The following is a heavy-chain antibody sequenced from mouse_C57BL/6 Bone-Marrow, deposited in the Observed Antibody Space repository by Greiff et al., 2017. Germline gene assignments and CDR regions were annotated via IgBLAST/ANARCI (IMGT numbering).Heavy chain of an antibody. V-gene: IGHV1-55*01. CDR2: IYPGSGST. D-gene: IGHD1-1*01. CDR1: GYTFTSYW. J-gene: IGHJ1*03. Sequence: QVQLQQPGAELVKPGASVKMSCKASGYTFTSYWITWVKQRPGQGLEWIGDIYPGSGSTNYNEKFKSKATLTVDTSSSTAYMQLSSLASEDSAVYYCARVMTSVVAPLWYFDVWGTGTTVTVSS. CDR3: ARVMTSVVAPLWYFDV.